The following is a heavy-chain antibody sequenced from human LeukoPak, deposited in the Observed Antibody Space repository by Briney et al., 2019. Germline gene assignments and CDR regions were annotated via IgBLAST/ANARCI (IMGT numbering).Heavy chain of an antibody. CDR3: ARSVWWRSRYFDP. CDR1: GYTFTSYD. Sequence: ASVKVSCKASGYTFTSYDINWVRQATGQGLEWMGWMNPNSGNTGYAQKFQGRVTMTRDTSTSTVYMELSSLRSEDTAVYYCARSVWWRSRYFDPWGQGTLVTVSS. CDR2: MNPNSGNT. V-gene: IGHV1-8*01. D-gene: IGHD3-16*01. J-gene: IGHJ5*02.